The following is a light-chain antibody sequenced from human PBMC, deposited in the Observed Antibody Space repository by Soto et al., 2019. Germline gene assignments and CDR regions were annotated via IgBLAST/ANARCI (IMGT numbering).Light chain of an antibody. CDR2: GAN. CDR3: QQTYTPPFT. CDR1: QTITFY. Sequence: DIQMPQSPSSLSASVGDTVAITCRASQTITFYLNWYQQEPGKPPKLLIYGANTLQGGVPSRFSAGGSGTDFTLTINNLQPEDFAPSYCQQTYTPPFTFGQRTKLQIK. J-gene: IGKJ2*01. V-gene: IGKV1-39*01.